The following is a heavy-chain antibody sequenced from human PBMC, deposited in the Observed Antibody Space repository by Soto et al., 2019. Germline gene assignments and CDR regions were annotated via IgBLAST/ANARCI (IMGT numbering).Heavy chain of an antibody. CDR2: ISSSGSTL. J-gene: IGHJ4*02. CDR3: ARDHRDQPHFDY. Sequence: PGGSLRLSCGASGFTCSDYYMSCIRQVPGKGLEWVSCISSSGSTLYYADSVKGRFTISSDNAKNSLYLQMNSLRAEDTAVYYCARDHRDQPHFDYWGQGTLVPVSS. V-gene: IGHV3-11*01. CDR1: GFTCSDYY. D-gene: IGHD2-2*01.